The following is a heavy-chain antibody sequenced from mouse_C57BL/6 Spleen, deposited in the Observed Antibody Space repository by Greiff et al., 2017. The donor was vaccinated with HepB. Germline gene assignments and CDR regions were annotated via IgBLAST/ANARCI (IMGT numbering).Heavy chain of an antibody. CDR3: ARLNGYDGWFAY. D-gene: IGHD2-2*01. CDR1: GFTFSSYG. J-gene: IGHJ3*01. CDR2: ISSGGSYT. Sequence: EVQLVESGGDLVKPGGSLKLSCAASGFTFSSYGMSWVRQTPDKRLEWVATISSGGSYTYYPDSVKGRFTISRDNAKNTLYLQMSSLKSEDTAMYYCARLNGYDGWFAYWGQGTLVTVSA. V-gene: IGHV5-6*01.